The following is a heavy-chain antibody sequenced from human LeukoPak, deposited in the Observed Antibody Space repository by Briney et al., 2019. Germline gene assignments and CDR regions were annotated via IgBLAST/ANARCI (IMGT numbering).Heavy chain of an antibody. J-gene: IGHJ4*02. CDR1: GFTFNSYS. CDR2: ISTSSSAI. CDR3: ARDDRYSYGYNDY. D-gene: IGHD5-18*01. Sequence: GGSLRLSCAASGFTFNSYSMNWVRQAPGKGLEWLSYISTSSSAIHYADSVKGRFTISRDNAENSLYLQMNSLRAEDTAVYYCARDDRYSYGYNDYWGQGTLVTVSS. V-gene: IGHV3-48*04.